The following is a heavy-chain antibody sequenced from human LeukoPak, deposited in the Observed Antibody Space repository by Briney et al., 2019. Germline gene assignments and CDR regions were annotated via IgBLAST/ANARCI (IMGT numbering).Heavy chain of an antibody. J-gene: IGHJ4*02. CDR1: GFTFNSYS. CDR2: ISTSSSAI. CDR3: ARDDRYSYGYNDY. D-gene: IGHD5-18*01. Sequence: GGSLRLSCAASGFTFNSYSMNWVRQAPGKGLEWLSYISTSSSAIHYADSVKGRFTISRDNAENSLYLQMNSLRAEDTAVYYCARDDRYSYGYNDYWGQGTLVTVSS. V-gene: IGHV3-48*04.